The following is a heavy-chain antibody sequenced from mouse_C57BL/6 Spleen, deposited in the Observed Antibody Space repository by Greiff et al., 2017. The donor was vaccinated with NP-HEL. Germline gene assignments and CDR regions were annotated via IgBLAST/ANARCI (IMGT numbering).Heavy chain of an antibody. CDR2: ISSGGSYT. V-gene: IGHV5-6*02. J-gene: IGHJ4*01. Sequence: EVMLVESGGDLVKPGGSLKLSCAASGFTFSSYGMSWVRQTPDKRLEWVATISSGGSYTYYPDSVKGRFTISRDNAKNTLYLQMSSLKSEDTAMYYCARRGDSELMDYWGQGTSVTVSS. CDR1: GFTFSSYG. CDR3: ARRGDSELMDY. D-gene: IGHD2-12*01.